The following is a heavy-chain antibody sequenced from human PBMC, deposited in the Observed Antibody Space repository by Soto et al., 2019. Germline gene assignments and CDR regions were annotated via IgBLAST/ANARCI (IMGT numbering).Heavy chain of an antibody. CDR3: ARDPYYCGGDCLSAFDI. CDR2: IYYSGST. D-gene: IGHD2-21*02. J-gene: IGHJ3*02. CDR1: GGSISSYY. V-gene: IGHV4-59*01. Sequence: PSETLSLTCTVSGGSISSYYWSWIRQPPGKGLEWIGYIYYSGSTNYNPSLKSRVTISVDTSKNQFSLKLSSVTAADTAVYYCARDPYYCGGDCLSAFDIWGQGTMVTVSS.